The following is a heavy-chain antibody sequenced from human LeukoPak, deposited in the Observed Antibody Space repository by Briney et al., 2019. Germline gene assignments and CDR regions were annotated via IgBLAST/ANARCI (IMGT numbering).Heavy chain of an antibody. D-gene: IGHD3-16*01. Sequence: PGGSLRLSCAASGFTFNDFAMTWVRQAPGKGLEWVSTIADAGTYYADSVKGRFIISRDNSKNMLYLQLNSLRADDTAMYYGARNLGPFDVRGRGTMVTVSS. V-gene: IGHV3-23*01. CDR2: IADAGT. CDR3: ARNLGPFDV. CDR1: GFTFNDFA. J-gene: IGHJ3*01.